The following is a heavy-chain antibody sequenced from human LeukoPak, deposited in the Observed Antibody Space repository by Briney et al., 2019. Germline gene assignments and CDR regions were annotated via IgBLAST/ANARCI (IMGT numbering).Heavy chain of an antibody. Sequence: GGSLRLSCAASGFTFRIYWMSWVRQAPGKGLAWVANIKQDGSEKNYVDSVKGRFTISRDNAKNSLYLQMNSLRAEDTAVYYCARDHHPFTAWGQGTLVTVSS. J-gene: IGHJ4*02. CDR3: ARDHHPFTA. V-gene: IGHV3-7*04. CDR2: IKQDGSEK. D-gene: IGHD5-18*01. CDR1: GFTFRIYW.